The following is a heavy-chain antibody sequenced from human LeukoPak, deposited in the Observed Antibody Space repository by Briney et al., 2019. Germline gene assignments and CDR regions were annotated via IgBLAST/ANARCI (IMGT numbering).Heavy chain of an antibody. J-gene: IGHJ4*02. D-gene: IGHD2-15*01. V-gene: IGHV3-30-3*01. CDR1: GFTFSSYA. CDR2: ISYDGSNK. CDR3: ARADKEVVAATSIPH. Sequence: PGGSLRLSCAASGFTFSSYAMHWVRQAPGKGLEWVAVISYDGSNKYYADSVKGRFTISRDNSKNTLYLQMNSLRAEDTAVYYCARADKEVVAATSIPHWGQGTLVTVSS.